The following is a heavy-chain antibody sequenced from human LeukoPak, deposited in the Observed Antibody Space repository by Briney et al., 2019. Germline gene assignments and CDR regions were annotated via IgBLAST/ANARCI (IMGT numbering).Heavy chain of an antibody. CDR1: GFTFSNFW. D-gene: IGHD3-3*01. Sequence: PGGSLRLSCLASGFTFSNFWMTWVRQAPGRGLEWVANIKEDGSDKQYVDSVRGRFTISRDNAKKSVSLQMDGLRAEDTGVYHCVRESDVWSGPGVGRPLDVWGNGTTVTVSS. CDR2: IKEDGSDK. CDR3: VRESDVWSGPGVGRPLDV. V-gene: IGHV3-7*01. J-gene: IGHJ6*04.